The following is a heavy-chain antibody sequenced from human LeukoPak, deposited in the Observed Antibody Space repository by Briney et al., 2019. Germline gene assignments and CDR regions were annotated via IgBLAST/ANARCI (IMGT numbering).Heavy chain of an antibody. CDR1: GYTFSDYA. Sequence: ASVTVSCTASGYTFSDYAMHWVHQAPGQRFERMGWIDAGNGDTRYSQKFQGRVTITRDTSASTAYIELRSLRSEDTAMYYCARGSTSDWPLDHWGQETLVTISS. CDR3: ARGSTSDWPLDH. D-gene: IGHD2-2*01. V-gene: IGHV1-3*01. J-gene: IGHJ4*02. CDR2: IDAGNGDT.